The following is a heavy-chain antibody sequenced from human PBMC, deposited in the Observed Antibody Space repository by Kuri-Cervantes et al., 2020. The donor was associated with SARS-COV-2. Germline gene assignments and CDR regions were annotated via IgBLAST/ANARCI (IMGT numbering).Heavy chain of an antibody. CDR3: AKLRFSEWLLDY. CDR2: VTGSGGST. D-gene: IGHD3-3*01. CDR1: GFTFSTYA. V-gene: IGHV3-23*01. J-gene: IGHJ4*02. Sequence: GESLKISCAASGFTFSTYAMSWVRQAPGKGLEWVSSVTGSGGSTFYADSVKGRFTISRDNSKNTLYLQMNNLRAEDTAVYYCAKLRFSEWLLDYWGQGTLVTVSS.